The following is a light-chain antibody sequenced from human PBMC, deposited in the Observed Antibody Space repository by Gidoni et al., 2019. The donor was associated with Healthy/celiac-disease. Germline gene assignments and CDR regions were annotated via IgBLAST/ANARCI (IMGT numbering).Light chain of an antibody. J-gene: IGKJ2*01. CDR3: QQSYSTPGT. CDR1: QSISSY. CDR2: AAP. V-gene: IGKV1-39*01. Sequence: DIQMTQSPSSLSASVGDRVTITCRASQSISSYLNWYQQKPGKAPKLLIYAAPSLQSGVPSRFSGSGSGTDFTLTISSLQPEDFATYYCQQSYSTPGTFGKGTKLEIK.